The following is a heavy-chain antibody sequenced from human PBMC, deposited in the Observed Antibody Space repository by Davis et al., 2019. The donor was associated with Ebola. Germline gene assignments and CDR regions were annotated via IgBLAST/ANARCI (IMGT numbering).Heavy chain of an antibody. CDR2: IWYDGSNK. J-gene: IGHJ4*02. CDR1: GFTFSSYG. V-gene: IGHV3-30*19. Sequence: PGGSLRLSCAASGFTFSSYGMHWVRQAPGKGLEWVAVIWYDGSNKYYADSVKGRFTISRDNSKNTLYLQMNSLRAEDTAVYYCARDFEWRGVLMVYAPTFDYWGQGTLVTVSS. D-gene: IGHD2-8*01. CDR3: ARDFEWRGVLMVYAPTFDY.